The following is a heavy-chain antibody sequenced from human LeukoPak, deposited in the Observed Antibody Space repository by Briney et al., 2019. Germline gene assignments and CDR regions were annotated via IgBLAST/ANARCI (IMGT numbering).Heavy chain of an antibody. D-gene: IGHD3-22*01. CDR3: AKDSSGLYYFDY. Sequence: GGSLRLSCAASGFTFSSYEMNWVRQAPGKGLEWVSAISGSGGSTYYADSVKGRFTISRDNSKNTLYLQMNSLRAEDTAVYYCAKDSSGLYYFDYWGQGTLVTVSS. CDR1: GFTFSSYE. J-gene: IGHJ4*02. V-gene: IGHV3-23*01. CDR2: ISGSGGST.